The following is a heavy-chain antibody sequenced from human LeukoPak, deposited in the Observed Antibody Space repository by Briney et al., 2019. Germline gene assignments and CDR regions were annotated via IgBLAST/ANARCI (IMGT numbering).Heavy chain of an antibody. CDR2: IYHSGST. J-gene: IGHJ4*02. CDR1: DYSISSGYY. CDR3: ARGWNYGDYVFDY. Sequence: SETLSLTCAVSDYSISSGYYWGWIRQPPGNGLGWIGRIYHSGSTYYNPSLKSRVTISVDTSKNQFSLKLSSVTAADTAVYYCARGWNYGDYVFDYWGQGTLVTVSS. D-gene: IGHD4-17*01. V-gene: IGHV4-38-2*01.